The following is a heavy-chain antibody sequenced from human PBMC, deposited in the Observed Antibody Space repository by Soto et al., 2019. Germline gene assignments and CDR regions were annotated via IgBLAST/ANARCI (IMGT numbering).Heavy chain of an antibody. D-gene: IGHD1-1*01. V-gene: IGHV1-18*01. CDR3: ARGGLERPPPGWFDP. CDR2: ISAYNGNT. Sequence: ASVKVSCKASGYTFTSYCISWVPQAPGQGLEWMGWISAYNGNTNYAQKLQGRVTMTTDTSTSTAYMELRSLRSDDTAVYYCARGGLERPPPGWFDPWGQGTLVTVSS. J-gene: IGHJ5*02. CDR1: GYTFTSYC.